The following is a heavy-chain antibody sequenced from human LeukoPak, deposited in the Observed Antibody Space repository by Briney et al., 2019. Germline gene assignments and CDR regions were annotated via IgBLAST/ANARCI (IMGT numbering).Heavy chain of an antibody. J-gene: IGHJ4*02. D-gene: IGHD2/OR15-2a*01. V-gene: IGHV3-23*01. Sequence: GGSLRLSCAASGFTFSSYAMSWVRQAPGKGLEWVSAISGSGGSTYYADSVKGRFTISRENTQNTLYLQMNSLRVEDTALYYCAREGPRGNSQFDYWGQGTLVTVSS. CDR2: ISGSGGST. CDR1: GFTFSSYA. CDR3: AREGPRGNSQFDY.